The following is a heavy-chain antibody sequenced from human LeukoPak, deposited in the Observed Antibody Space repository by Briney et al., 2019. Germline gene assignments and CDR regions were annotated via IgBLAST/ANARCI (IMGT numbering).Heavy chain of an antibody. CDR1: GFTFSSYA. CDR3: VKGMTGDYWYFDL. Sequence: GGSLRLSCSASGFTFSSYAKHWVRQAPGKGLEYVSVVSSNGDSTYYADSMKGRVTISRDNSKNTLYLQMSSLRAEDTAVYYCVKGMTGDYWYFDLWGRGTLVTVSS. V-gene: IGHV3-64D*09. CDR2: VSSNGDST. D-gene: IGHD3-9*01. J-gene: IGHJ2*01.